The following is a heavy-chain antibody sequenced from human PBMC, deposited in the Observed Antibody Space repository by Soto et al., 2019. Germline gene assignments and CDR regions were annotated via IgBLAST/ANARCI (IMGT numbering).Heavy chain of an antibody. Sequence: ASVKVSCKASGYTFTSYYMHWVRRAPGQGLEWMGIINPSGGSTSYAQKFQGRVTMTRDTSTSTVYMELSSLRSEDTAVYYCARRNSGSDSYYYGMDVWGQGTTVTVSS. CDR2: INPSGGST. J-gene: IGHJ6*02. CDR1: GYTFTSYY. D-gene: IGHD5-12*01. V-gene: IGHV1-46*01. CDR3: ARRNSGSDSYYYGMDV.